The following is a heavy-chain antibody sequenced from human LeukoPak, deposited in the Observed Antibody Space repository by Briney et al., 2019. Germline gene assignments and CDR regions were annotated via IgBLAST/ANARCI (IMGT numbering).Heavy chain of an antibody. J-gene: IGHJ5*02. CDR1: GYTLISYY. CDR2: INPSGGRT. CDR3: ARDTDYWSGLT. V-gene: IGHV1-46*01. Sequence: ASVKVSCKASGYTLISYYIHWVRQAPGQGLEWMGVINPSGGRTTYAQNFQGRVTMTRDMSTSTVYMELSSLRSEDTAVYYCARDTDYWSGLTWGQGTLVTVSS. D-gene: IGHD3-3*01.